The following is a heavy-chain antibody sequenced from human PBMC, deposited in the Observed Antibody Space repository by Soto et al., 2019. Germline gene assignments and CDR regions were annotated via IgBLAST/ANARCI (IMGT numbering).Heavy chain of an antibody. V-gene: IGHV1-69*02. CDR3: ARRWSGYYVGYMDV. Sequence: SVKVSCKASGGTFSSYTISWVRQAPGQGLEWMGRIIPILGIANYAQKFQGRVTITADKSTSTAYMELSSLRSEDTAVYYCARRWSGYYVGYMDVWGKGTPVTVSS. CDR2: IIPILGIA. J-gene: IGHJ6*03. CDR1: GGTFSSYT. D-gene: IGHD3-3*01.